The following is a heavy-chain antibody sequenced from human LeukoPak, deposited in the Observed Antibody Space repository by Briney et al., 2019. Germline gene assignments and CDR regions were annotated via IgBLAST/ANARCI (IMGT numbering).Heavy chain of an antibody. V-gene: IGHV1-69*13. CDR2: IIPIFGTA. CDR3: ARCPEVRGVIITRFDP. CDR1: GGTFSSYA. D-gene: IGHD3-10*01. Sequence: WASVKVSWKASGGTFSSYAISWVRQAPGQGLEWMGGIIPIFGTANYAQKFQGRVTITADESTSTAYMELSSLRSEDTAVYYCARCPEVRGVIITRFDPWGQGTLVTVSS. J-gene: IGHJ5*02.